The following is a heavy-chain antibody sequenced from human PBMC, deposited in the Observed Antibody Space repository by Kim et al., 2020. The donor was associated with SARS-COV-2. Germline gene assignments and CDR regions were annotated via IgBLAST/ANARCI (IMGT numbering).Heavy chain of an antibody. J-gene: IGHJ4*02. Sequence: GGSLRLSCAASGFTFSSYWMHWVRQTPGKGLVWVSRINSDGSSAASDVNNTRYADSVKGRFTISRDNAKNTLYLQMNSLRAEDTAVYYCARDREGATDFWGQGTLVTVSS. CDR1: GFTFSSYW. CDR2: INSDGSSAASDVNNT. V-gene: IGHV3-74*01. D-gene: IGHD1-26*01. CDR3: ARDREGATDF.